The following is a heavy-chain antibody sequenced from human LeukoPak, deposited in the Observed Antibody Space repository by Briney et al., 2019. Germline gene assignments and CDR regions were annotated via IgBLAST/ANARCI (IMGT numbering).Heavy chain of an antibody. CDR3: ASERRSGGYYSGRNNAFDV. D-gene: IGHD3-22*01. Sequence: PSETLSLTCALSGVSFSGYFCSWIRQPPGKGLEWIGEITDTGIPNYNPSLKSRVTISVDTSKNQFSLKLTSVTAADAAVYYCASERRSGGYYSGRNNAFDVWGQGTVVTVSS. CDR2: ITDTGIP. CDR1: GVSFSGYF. J-gene: IGHJ3*01. V-gene: IGHV4-34*01.